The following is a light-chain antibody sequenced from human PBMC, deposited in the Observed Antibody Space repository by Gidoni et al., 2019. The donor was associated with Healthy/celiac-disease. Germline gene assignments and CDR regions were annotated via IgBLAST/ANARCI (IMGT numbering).Light chain of an antibody. Sequence: EIVLTQSPATLSLSPGERATISCRASQSVSSSYLTWNQQKPGQAPRLLIYGASSRATGIPDRFSGSGSGTDFTLTISRLEPEDFAVYYCQQYGSSPLTFGGGTKVEIK. CDR2: GAS. J-gene: IGKJ4*01. CDR1: QSVSSSY. V-gene: IGKV3-20*01. CDR3: QQYGSSPLT.